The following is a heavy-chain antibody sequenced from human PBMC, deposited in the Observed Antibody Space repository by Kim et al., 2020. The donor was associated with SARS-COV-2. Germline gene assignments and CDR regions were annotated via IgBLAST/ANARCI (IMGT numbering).Heavy chain of an antibody. V-gene: IGHV4-34*01. D-gene: IGHD3-10*01. CDR2: ST. Sequence: STNYNPSLKRRVTISVDTSKNQFSLKLSSVTAADTAVYYCARLYYGSLGYWGQGTLVTVSS. J-gene: IGHJ4*02. CDR3: ARLYYGSLGY.